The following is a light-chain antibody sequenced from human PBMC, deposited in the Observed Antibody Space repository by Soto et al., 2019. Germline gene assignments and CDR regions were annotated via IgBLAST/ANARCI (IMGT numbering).Light chain of an antibody. CDR1: QSVNSN. CDR2: GAS. V-gene: IGKV3-15*01. CDR3: QQYHNWPWK. Sequence: EIVMTQSPATLSVSPGERATLSCRASQSVNSNLAWYQQKPGQAPRLLIHGASTRATGIPARFSGSGSGTEFTLIISSLQSEDFAVYYCQQYHNWPWKFGQGTKVEIK. J-gene: IGKJ1*01.